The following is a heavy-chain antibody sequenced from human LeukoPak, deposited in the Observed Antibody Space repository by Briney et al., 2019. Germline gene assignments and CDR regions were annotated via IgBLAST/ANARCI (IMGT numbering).Heavy chain of an antibody. CDR2: INHGGST. V-gene: IGHV4-34*01. J-gene: IGHJ6*03. D-gene: IGHD3-10*01. CDR1: GGSFSGDF. Sequence: SETLSLTCAVYGGSFSGDFWSWIRKSPGKGLDWIGEINHGGSTTYNPSLQSRVTMSVDTSKNQFSLKLSSMTAADSSVYYCARGRKGTMIRGVTHSDYYFMDVWGKGTRSPSP. CDR3: ARGRKGTMIRGVTHSDYYFMDV.